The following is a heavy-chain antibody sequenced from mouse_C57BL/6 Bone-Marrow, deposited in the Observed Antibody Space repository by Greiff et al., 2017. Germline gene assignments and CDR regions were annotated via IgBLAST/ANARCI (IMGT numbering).Heavy chain of an antibody. Sequence: QVQLQQPGAELVKPGASVKMSCKASGYTFTSYWMHWVKQRPGQGLEWIGMIHPNSGSTNYNEKFKSKATLTVDKSSSTAYMQLSSLTSGDSAVYSCARDYYGSRRDYFDYWGQGTTLTVSS. J-gene: IGHJ2*01. CDR1: GYTFTSYW. V-gene: IGHV1-64*01. CDR3: ARDYYGSRRDYFDY. CDR2: IHPNSGST. D-gene: IGHD1-1*01.